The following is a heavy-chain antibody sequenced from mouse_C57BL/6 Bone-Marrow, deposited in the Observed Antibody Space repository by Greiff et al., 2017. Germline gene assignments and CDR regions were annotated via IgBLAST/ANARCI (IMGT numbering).Heavy chain of an antibody. Sequence: QVQLQQPGAELVKPGASVKVSCKASGYTFTSYWMHWVKQRPGQGLEWIGRLHPSDSDTTYTQKFKGKATLTVDKSSSTAYMQLSSLTSEDAAVYYCAIMGDYWGQGTSVTVAS. J-gene: IGHJ4*01. V-gene: IGHV1-74*01. CDR3: AIMGDY. CDR2: LHPSDSDT. CDR1: GYTFTSYW.